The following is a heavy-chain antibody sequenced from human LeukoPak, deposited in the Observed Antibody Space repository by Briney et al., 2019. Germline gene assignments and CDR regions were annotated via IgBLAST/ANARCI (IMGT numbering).Heavy chain of an antibody. CDR1: GGSISSSSYY. Sequence: PSETLSLTCTVSGGSISSSSYYWGWIRQPPGKGREWIGSIYYSGSTYYNPSLKSRVTISVDTSKNQFSLKLSSVTAADTAVYYCASIGAIPTEDAFDIWGQGTMVTVSS. CDR3: ASIGAIPTEDAFDI. CDR2: IYYSGST. V-gene: IGHV4-39*01. D-gene: IGHD6-13*01. J-gene: IGHJ3*02.